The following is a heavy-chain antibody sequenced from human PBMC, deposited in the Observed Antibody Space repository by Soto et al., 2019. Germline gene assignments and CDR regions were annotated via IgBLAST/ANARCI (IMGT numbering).Heavy chain of an antibody. CDR3: ARGTLFRKGYYDATDYNFFDY. CDR2: IYYTGGT. Sequence: SETLSLTCAVSGGSITSGTFSWTWIRQPPGKGLEFIGSIYYTGGTYYNPSLKSRVTISVDRSKNHFSLSLNSVAAADTAMYYCARGTLFRKGYYDATDYNFFDYWGKGTLVTVSS. D-gene: IGHD3-22*01. CDR1: GGSITSGTFS. J-gene: IGHJ4*02. V-gene: IGHV4-30-2*01.